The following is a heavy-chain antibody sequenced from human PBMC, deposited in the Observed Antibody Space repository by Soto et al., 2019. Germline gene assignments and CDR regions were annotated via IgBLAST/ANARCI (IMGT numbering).Heavy chain of an antibody. J-gene: IGHJ4*01. CDR2: DKSRTHGGTT. CDR3: ATDSYTTIIVVRCDY. Sequence: EVQLVESGGGLVKPGGSLRLSCAASGFTFSNAGINWVRQAPGKGLEWVGGDKSRTHGGTTDYAETVKVRFAISRDDSNNMVYLQMNSLNIEDTAVYYCATDSYTTIIVVRCDYWGHGTLVTVSS. V-gene: IGHV3-15*07. CDR1: GFTFSNAG. D-gene: IGHD3-22*01.